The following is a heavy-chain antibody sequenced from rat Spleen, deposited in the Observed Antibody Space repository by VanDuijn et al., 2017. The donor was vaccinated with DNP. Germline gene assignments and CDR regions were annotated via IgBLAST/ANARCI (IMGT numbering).Heavy chain of an antibody. J-gene: IGHJ2*01. CDR2: ISSGGST. D-gene: IGHD5-1*01. Sequence: QVQLKESGPGLVQPSRTLSLICTVSGFSLTSYGVSWVRQSPGKGLEWIAAISSGGSTYYISPLKSRLSISRDTSKSQVFLKMNSLQTEDTAMYFCARIGGANWGYYFDYWGQGVMVTVSS. CDR3: ARIGGANWGYYFDY. V-gene: IGHV2S8*01. CDR1: GFSLTSYG.